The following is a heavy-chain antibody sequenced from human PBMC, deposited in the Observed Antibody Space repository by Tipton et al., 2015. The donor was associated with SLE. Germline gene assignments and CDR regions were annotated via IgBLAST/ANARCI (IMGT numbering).Heavy chain of an antibody. V-gene: IGHV3-66*02. Sequence: SLRLSCAASGITVSNNYMNWVRQAPGKGLEWVSVIYSGSTTYYADSARGRFTISRDNSKNTVFLQMNSLTTEDSAVYYCARGTTIFYGEYSDSYYGMDVWGQGTTVTVSS. CDR2: IYSGSTT. J-gene: IGHJ6*02. CDR3: ARGTTIFYGEYSDSYYGMDV. CDR1: GITVSNNY. D-gene: IGHD4-17*01.